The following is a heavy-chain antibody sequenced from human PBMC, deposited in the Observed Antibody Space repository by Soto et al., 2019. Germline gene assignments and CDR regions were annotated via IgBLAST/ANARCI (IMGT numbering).Heavy chain of an antibody. Sequence: GGSLRLSCGASGFYFISYAMSWVRHVPGKGLEWISSISGSGANTWYAGSVQVRFIISRVNSKSTVSLHMSSLRVEDTAIYYCARDRATFDSWGQGTLVTFSA. J-gene: IGHJ4*02. CDR2: ISGSGANT. D-gene: IGHD1-26*01. V-gene: IGHV3-23*01. CDR3: ARDRATFDS. CDR1: GFYFISYA.